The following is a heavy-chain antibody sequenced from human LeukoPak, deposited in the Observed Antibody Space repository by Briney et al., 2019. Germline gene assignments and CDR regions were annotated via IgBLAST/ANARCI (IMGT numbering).Heavy chain of an antibody. CDR2: INEDGSGK. CDR1: GFTFSNYW. J-gene: IGHJ6*04. V-gene: IGHV3-7*01. CDR3: ARDDGDV. Sequence: GGSLRLSCVSTGFTFSNYWMKWVRQAPGKGLEWVASINEDGSGKFSVGSVKDRITISRDNTRNSLDLQINSLTVEDTAIYYCARDDGDVWGTGTTVTVSS.